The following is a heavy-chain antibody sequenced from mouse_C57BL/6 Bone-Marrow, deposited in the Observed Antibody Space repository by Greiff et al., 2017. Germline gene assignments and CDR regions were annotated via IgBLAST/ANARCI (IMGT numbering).Heavy chain of an antibody. J-gene: IGHJ2*01. Sequence: QVQLQQPGAELVKPGASVKMSCKASGYTFTSYWITWVKQRPGQGLEWIGDIYPGGGSTNYKEKFKSKATLTVDTSSSTAYMQLSSLTSEGSAVYYCARSLTGWYGSIDYWGKGTTLTVSS. CDR3: ARSLTGWYGSIDY. CDR1: GYTFTSYW. V-gene: IGHV1-55*01. D-gene: IGHD1-1*01. CDR2: IYPGGGST.